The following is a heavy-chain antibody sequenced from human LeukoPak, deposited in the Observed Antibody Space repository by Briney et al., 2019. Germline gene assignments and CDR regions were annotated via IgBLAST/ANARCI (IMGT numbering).Heavy chain of an antibody. J-gene: IGHJ4*02. CDR2: IGNTVDKT. CDR1: GFTFSSYA. CDR3: AKDGVLRRPIAVAGTGLY. D-gene: IGHD6-19*01. V-gene: IGHV3-23*01. Sequence: GGSLRLSCAASGFTFSSYAMSWVRQAPGKGLEWVSAIGNTVDKTHYAASVKGRFTISRDNSKNTLYLQMNSLRAEDTAVYYCAKDGVLRRPIAVAGTGLYCGQGSLVTVSS.